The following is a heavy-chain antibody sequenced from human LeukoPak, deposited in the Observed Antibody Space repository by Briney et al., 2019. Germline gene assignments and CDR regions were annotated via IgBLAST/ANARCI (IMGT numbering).Heavy chain of an antibody. D-gene: IGHD2-21*02. V-gene: IGHV3-7*01. CDR2: LKEDGSVK. Sequence: GGSLRLSCVAPGFTFTNYWMSWRPQAPGKGLEWMGNLKEDGSVKNYVDSLEGRFTISRDNAKNSLYLHMNSLRAQDTAVYYCAIEHDCEAVDYWG. CDR1: GFTFTNYW. CDR3: AIEHDCEAVDY. J-gene: IGHJ4*01.